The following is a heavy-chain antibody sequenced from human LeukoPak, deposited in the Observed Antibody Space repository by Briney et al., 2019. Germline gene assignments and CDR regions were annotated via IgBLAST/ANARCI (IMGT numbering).Heavy chain of an antibody. CDR1: GYTFTGYY. CDR3: ARATYYYGSGTYWFDP. J-gene: IGHJ5*02. CDR2: INPNSGGT. V-gene: IGHV1-2*02. Sequence: GASMKVSCKDSGYTFTGYYMHWVRQAPGQRLEWMGWINPNSGGTNYAQKFKGRVTMTRDTSITTAYMELSRLRSDDTAVYYCARATYYYGSGTYWFDPWGQGTLVTVSS. D-gene: IGHD3-10*01.